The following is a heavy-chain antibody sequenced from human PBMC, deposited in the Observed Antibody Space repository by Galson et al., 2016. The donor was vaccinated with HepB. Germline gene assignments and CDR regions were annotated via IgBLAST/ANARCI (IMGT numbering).Heavy chain of an antibody. V-gene: IGHV3-21*01. CDR1: GFTFSTYG. CDR2: ISSSSSYI. D-gene: IGHD6-6*01. J-gene: IGHJ4*02. Sequence: SLRLSCAASGFTFSTYGMNWVRQAPGKGLEWVSCISSSSSYIFYADSVKGRFTISRDNAKNSLYLQMNSLRAEDTAVYYCARRGSSNYFDYWGQGTLVTVSS. CDR3: ARRGSSNYFDY.